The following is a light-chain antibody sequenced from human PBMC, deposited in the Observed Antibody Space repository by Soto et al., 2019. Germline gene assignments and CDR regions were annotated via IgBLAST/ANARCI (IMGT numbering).Light chain of an antibody. Sequence: QSVLTQPASVSGSPGQAITISCSGTSSDVSAFNYVSWYQQHPGKAPKLMIYDVSNRPPGVSNRFSGSKSGNTASLTISGLRAEDEADYYCNSYTSNNTYVFGTGTKVTVL. J-gene: IGLJ1*01. CDR1: SSDVSAFNY. CDR3: NSYTSNNTYV. CDR2: DVS. V-gene: IGLV2-14*03.